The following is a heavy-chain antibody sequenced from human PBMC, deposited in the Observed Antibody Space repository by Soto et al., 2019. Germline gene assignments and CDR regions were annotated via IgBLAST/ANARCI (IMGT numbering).Heavy chain of an antibody. CDR3: AKEEDYSGIGGVY. V-gene: IGHV3-23*01. D-gene: IGHD3-10*01. CDR2: ISGSGGST. J-gene: IGHJ4*02. CDR1: GFTFSSYA. Sequence: GGSLRLSCAASGFTFSSYAMSWVRQAPGKGLEWVSAISGSGGSTYYADSVKGRFTISRDNSKNTLYRQMNSLGAEDTAVYYCAKEEDYSGIGGVYWGQGTLVTVSS.